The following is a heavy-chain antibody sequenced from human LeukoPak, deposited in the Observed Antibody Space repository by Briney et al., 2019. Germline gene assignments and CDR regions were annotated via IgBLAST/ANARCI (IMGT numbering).Heavy chain of an antibody. CDR3: ARGLVPPDY. D-gene: IGHD3-16*01. V-gene: IGHV3-7*01. CDR2: IKHDGSEK. J-gene: IGHJ4*02. Sequence: PGGSLRLSCAASGFTFSSHWMTWVRQAPGKGLEWVANIKHDGSEKYYVDSVKGRFTISKDNAKDSLYLQMNSLRAEDTAVYYCARGLVPPDYWGQGTLVTVSS. CDR1: GFTFSSHW.